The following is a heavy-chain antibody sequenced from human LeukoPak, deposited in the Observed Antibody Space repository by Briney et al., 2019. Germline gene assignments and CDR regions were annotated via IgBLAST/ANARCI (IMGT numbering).Heavy chain of an antibody. CDR2: ISDSGGRT. Sequence: GGSLRLSCAVSGITLSNYGMSWVRQAPGKGLEWVAGISDSGGRTNYADSVKGRFTIYRDNPQHTLYLQMNSLRAEDTAVYFCAKRGVVIRVILVGFHKEAYYFDSWGQGALVTVSS. CDR3: AKRGVVIRVILVGFHKEAYYFDS. CDR1: GITLSNYG. D-gene: IGHD3-22*01. J-gene: IGHJ4*02. V-gene: IGHV3-23*01.